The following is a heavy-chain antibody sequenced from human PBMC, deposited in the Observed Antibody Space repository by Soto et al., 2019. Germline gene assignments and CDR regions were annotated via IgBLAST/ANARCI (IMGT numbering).Heavy chain of an antibody. D-gene: IGHD2-2*02. CDR3: ASTIVVVPAAIPSWFDP. Sequence: QVQLVQSGAEVKKPGSSVKVSCKASGGTFSSYAISWVRQAPGQGLEWMGGIIPIFGTANYAQKFQGRVTITADESTSTAYMELSSLRSEGTAVYYCASTIVVVPAAIPSWFDPWGQGTLVTVSS. CDR2: IIPIFGTA. CDR1: GGTFSSYA. V-gene: IGHV1-69*01. J-gene: IGHJ5*02.